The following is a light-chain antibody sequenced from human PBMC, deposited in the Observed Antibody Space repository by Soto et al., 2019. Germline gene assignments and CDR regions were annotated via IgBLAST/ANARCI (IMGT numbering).Light chain of an antibody. Sequence: DIQMTQSPSSLFASVGDRVTITCQATQDINIYLNWYQQKPGKAPNLLIYDASNLEIGVPSRFSGSGSGTHFTFTISSLQTEDIETYYCQQYDILPITFGRGTRLEIK. CDR1: QDINIY. V-gene: IGKV1-33*01. J-gene: IGKJ5*01. CDR3: QQYDILPIT. CDR2: DAS.